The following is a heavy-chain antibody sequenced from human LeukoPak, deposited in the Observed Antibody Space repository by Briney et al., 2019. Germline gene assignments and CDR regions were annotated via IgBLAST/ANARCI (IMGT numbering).Heavy chain of an antibody. CDR2: IHDDGRT. Sequence: SETLSLTCGVSGGSMSDSITWGWVRQPPGKGLEWLANIHDDGRTAPNPSLRSRLTISQDRSKNQFSLKVSSVTAADTAFYYCAKVLTAAGLDLWGQGILVTVSS. CDR1: GGSMSDSIT. CDR3: AKVLTAAGLDL. D-gene: IGHD6-25*01. J-gene: IGHJ5*02. V-gene: IGHV4/OR15-8*01.